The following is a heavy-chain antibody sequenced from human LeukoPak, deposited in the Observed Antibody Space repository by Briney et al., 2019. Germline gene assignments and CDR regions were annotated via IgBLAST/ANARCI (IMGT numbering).Heavy chain of an antibody. V-gene: IGHV3-23*01. CDR1: GFTFSSYA. CDR2: FSASGANT. J-gene: IGHJ4*02. CDR3: AKAQRGSFSPFDY. Sequence: VGSLRLSCAASGFTFSSYAMSWVRQAPGKGLEWVSTFSASGANTYYADSVKGRFTISRDNSKNTLYLQMNSLRAEDTAVYYCAKAQRGSFSPFDYWGQGTLVTVSS. D-gene: IGHD1-26*01.